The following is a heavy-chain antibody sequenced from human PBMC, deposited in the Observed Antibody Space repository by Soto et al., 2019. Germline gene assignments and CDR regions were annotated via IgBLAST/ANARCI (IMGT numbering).Heavy chain of an antibody. J-gene: IGHJ4*02. D-gene: IGHD1-26*01. V-gene: IGHV1-46*02. CDR3: ASGTYWSFDY. Sequence: GASVKVSCKASGYTSNRYYMYWVRQAPGQGLEWMGVINPSAGGTSNPQKFRDRVSMTRDTSTRTFYMELSGLNFEDTAVYYCASGTYWSFDYWGQGTLVTVSS. CDR1: GYTSNRYY. CDR2: INPSAGGT.